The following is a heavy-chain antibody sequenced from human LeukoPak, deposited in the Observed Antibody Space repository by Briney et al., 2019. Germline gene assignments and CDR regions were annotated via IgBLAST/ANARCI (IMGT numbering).Heavy chain of an antibody. CDR1: GGSISSSNW. CDR2: IYHSGST. J-gene: IGHJ5*02. D-gene: IGHD4-17*01. CDR3: ARDPTVTTGWFDP. V-gene: IGHV4-4*02. Sequence: SETLSLTCAVSGGSISSSNWWSWVRQPPGKGLEWIGEIYHSGSTNYNPSLKSRVTISVDKSKNQFSLKLSSVTAADTAVYYCARDPTVTTGWFDPWGQGTLVTVSS.